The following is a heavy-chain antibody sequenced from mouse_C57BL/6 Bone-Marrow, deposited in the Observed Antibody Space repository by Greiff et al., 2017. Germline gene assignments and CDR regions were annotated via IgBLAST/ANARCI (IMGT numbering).Heavy chain of an antibody. Sequence: EVHLVESGGGLVQPKGSLKLSCAASGFTFNTYAMHWVRQAPGKGLEWVARIRSKSSNYATYYADSVKDRFTISRDDSQSMLYLQMNNLKTEDTAMYYCVRENTTVVANDFDYWGQGTTLTVSS. CDR1: GFTFNTYA. V-gene: IGHV10-3*01. D-gene: IGHD1-1*01. CDR3: VRENTTVVANDFDY. CDR2: IRSKSSNYAT. J-gene: IGHJ2*01.